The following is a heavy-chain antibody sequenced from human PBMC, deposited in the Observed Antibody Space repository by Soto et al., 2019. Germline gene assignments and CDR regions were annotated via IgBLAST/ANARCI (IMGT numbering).Heavy chain of an antibody. J-gene: IGHJ4*02. CDR2: INNDGSGT. V-gene: IGHV3-74*01. Sequence: GGSLILSCAASGFTFSTYCMHWVRPAPGKGLVWVSRINNDGSGTDYADSVKGRFTISRDNAKNTLYLQMNSLRAEDTAIYYCASSVRYTTGAPDYWGQGTLVTVSS. D-gene: IGHD3-9*01. CDR3: ASSVRYTTGAPDY. CDR1: GFTFSTYC.